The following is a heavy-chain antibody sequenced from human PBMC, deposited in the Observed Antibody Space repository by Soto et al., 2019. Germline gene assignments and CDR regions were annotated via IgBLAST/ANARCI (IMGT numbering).Heavy chain of an antibody. Sequence: QVQLVQSGAEVKKPGASGKVSCKASGYTFTSYDINWVLQATGQGLEGMGWMNPNSGNTGYAQKFQGRVTMTRNTSISKAYMELSSLRSEDTAVYYCARGEQYCTNGVCQNWFDPWGQGTLVTVSS. D-gene: IGHD2-8*01. J-gene: IGHJ5*02. CDR1: GYTFTSYD. CDR3: ARGEQYCTNGVCQNWFDP. CDR2: MNPNSGNT. V-gene: IGHV1-8*01.